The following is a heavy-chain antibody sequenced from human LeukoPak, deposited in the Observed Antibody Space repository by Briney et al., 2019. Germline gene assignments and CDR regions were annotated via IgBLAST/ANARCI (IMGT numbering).Heavy chain of an antibody. CDR1: GFTFSSYG. Sequence: PGRSLRLSCAASGFTFSSYGMHWVRQAPGKGLEWVAVIWNDGSNKYYAASVKGRFTISRDNSKNTMYLQMNSLRAEDTAVYYCARGGYCSGGSCYSHWFDPWGQGTLVTVSS. D-gene: IGHD2-15*01. CDR3: ARGGYCSGGSCYSHWFDP. V-gene: IGHV3-33*01. CDR2: IWNDGSNK. J-gene: IGHJ5*02.